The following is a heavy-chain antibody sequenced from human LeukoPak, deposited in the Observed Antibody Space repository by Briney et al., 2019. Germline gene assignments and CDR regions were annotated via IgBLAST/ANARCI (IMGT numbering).Heavy chain of an antibody. CDR3: ARRRGSGWHREEYYFDY. V-gene: IGHV1-2*02. CDR2: INPNSGGT. D-gene: IGHD6-19*01. CDR1: GYTFTGYY. Sequence: ASVKVSFKASGYTFTGYYMHWVRQAPGQGLEWMGWINPNSGGTNYAQKFQGRVTMTRDTSISTAYMELSRLRSDDTAVYYCARRRGSGWHREEYYFDYWGQGTLVTVSS. J-gene: IGHJ4*02.